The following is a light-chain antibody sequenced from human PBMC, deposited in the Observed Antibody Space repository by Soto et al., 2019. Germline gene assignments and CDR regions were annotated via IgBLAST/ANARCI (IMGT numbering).Light chain of an antibody. CDR1: QSIDTF. Sequence: EIVLTQSPATLSLSPGERVTLSCRASQSIDTFLAWHQQQPGQAPRLLIYDTSNRAPGIPARFSGSGSGRDFTLTISSLEPEDFAVYYCQQRSNWPLTFGGGTKLEI. V-gene: IGKV3-11*02. J-gene: IGKJ4*01. CDR2: DTS. CDR3: QQRSNWPLT.